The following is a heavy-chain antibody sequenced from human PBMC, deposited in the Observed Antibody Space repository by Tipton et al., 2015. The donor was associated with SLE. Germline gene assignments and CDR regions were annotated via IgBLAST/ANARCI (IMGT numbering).Heavy chain of an antibody. CDR2: IYTSGYT. V-gene: IGHV4-4*07. CDR3: AREGEIVVPLRAYYYLDV. CDR1: GGSIGMYY. D-gene: IGHD2-2*01. Sequence: TLSLTCSVSGGSIGMYYWSWIRQPAGKGLEWIGRIYTSGYTDYSPSLKSRVTISLDTSKNQFSLKLSSVTAADTAMYYCAREGEIVVPLRAYYYLDVWGKGTTVTVSS. J-gene: IGHJ6*03.